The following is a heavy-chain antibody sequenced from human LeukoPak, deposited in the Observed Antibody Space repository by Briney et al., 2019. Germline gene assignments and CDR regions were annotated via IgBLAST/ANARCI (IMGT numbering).Heavy chain of an antibody. J-gene: IGHJ4*02. CDR2: IYYSGST. V-gene: IGHV4-39*01. Sequence: SETLSLTCTVSGGSISSYYWSWIRQPPGKGLEWIGSIYYSGSTYYNPSLKSRVTISVDTSKNQFSLKLSSVTAADTAVYYCARLAVAGTVDYWGQGTLVTVS. CDR1: GGSISSYY. D-gene: IGHD6-19*01. CDR3: ARLAVAGTVDY.